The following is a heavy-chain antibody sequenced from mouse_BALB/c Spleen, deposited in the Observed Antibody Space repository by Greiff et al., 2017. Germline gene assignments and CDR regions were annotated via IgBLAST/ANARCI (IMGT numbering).Heavy chain of an antibody. CDR2: ISSGGSYT. CDR3: ARHGNYDY. CDR1: GFTFSSYA. Sequence: EVMLVESGGGLVKPGGSLKLSCAASGFTFSSYAMSWVRQTPEKRLEWVATISSGGSYTYYPDSVKGRFTISRDNAKNTLYLQMSSLRSEDTAMYYCARHGNYDYWGQGTLVTVSA. V-gene: IGHV5-9-3*01. D-gene: IGHD2-1*01. J-gene: IGHJ3*01.